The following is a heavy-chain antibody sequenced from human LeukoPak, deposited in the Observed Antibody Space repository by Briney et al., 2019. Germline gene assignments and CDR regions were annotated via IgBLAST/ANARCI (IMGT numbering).Heavy chain of an antibody. J-gene: IGHJ4*02. CDR1: GYTLTELS. D-gene: IGHD2-2*01. V-gene: IGHV1-24*01. CDR2: FDPEDGET. CDR3: ATADPSSSFLYFDY. Sequence: ASVKVSCKVSGYTLTELSMHWVRQAPGKGLEWMGGFDPEDGETIYAQKFQGRVTMTEDTSTDTAYMELSSLRSEDTAVYYCATADPSSSFLYFDYWGQGTLVTVSS.